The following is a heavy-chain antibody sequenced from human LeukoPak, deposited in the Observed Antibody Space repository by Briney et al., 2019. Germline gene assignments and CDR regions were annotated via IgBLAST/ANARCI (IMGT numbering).Heavy chain of an antibody. CDR2: IYPGDSDT. CDR3: ARVTTVVTPNFFDY. D-gene: IGHD4-23*01. CDR1: GYSFISYW. V-gene: IGHV5-51*01. J-gene: IGHJ4*02. Sequence: GESLKISCKGSGYSFISYWIGWVRQMPGKGLEWMGIIYPGDSDTRYSPSFQGQVTISADKSISTAYLQWSSLKASDTATYYCARVTTVVTPNFFDYWGQGTLVTVSS.